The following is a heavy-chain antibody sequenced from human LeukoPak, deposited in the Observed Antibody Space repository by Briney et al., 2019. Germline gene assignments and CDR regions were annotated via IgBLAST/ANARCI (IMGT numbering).Heavy chain of an antibody. CDR1: GGSFSGYY. CDR2: INHSGST. D-gene: IGHD5-24*01. Sequence: PSETLSLTCAVYGGSFSGYYWSWIRQPPGKGLEWIGEINHSGSTNYNPSLKSRVTISADTSKNQFSLKLSSVTAADTAVYYCARDGYNAFDYWGQGTLVTVSS. CDR3: ARDGYNAFDY. V-gene: IGHV4-34*01. J-gene: IGHJ4*02.